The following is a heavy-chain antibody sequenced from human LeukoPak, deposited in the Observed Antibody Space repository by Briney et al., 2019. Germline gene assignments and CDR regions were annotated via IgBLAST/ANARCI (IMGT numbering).Heavy chain of an antibody. D-gene: IGHD5-24*01. CDR3: ARISRAGGYNLFDAFDI. J-gene: IGHJ3*02. Sequence: GGSLRLSCAASGFTFSSYSMNWVRQAPGKGLEWVSSISSSSSYIYYADSVKGRFTISRDNAKNLLYLQMNSLRAEDTAVYYCARISRAGGYNLFDAFDIWGQGTMVTVSS. V-gene: IGHV3-21*01. CDR2: ISSSSSYI. CDR1: GFTFSSYS.